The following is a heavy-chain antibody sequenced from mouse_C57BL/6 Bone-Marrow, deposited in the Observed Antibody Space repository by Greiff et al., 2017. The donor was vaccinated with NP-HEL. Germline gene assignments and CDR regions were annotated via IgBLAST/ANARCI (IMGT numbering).Heavy chain of an antibody. D-gene: IGHD2-5*01. V-gene: IGHV5-16*01. Sequence: EVKLVESEGGLVQPGSSMKLSCTASGFTFSDYYMAWVRQVPEKGLEWVANINYDGSSTYYLDSLKSRFIISRDNAKNILYLQMSSLKSEDTATYYCARGKSNYVNYYAMDYWGQGTSVTVSS. CDR3: ARGKSNYVNYYAMDY. J-gene: IGHJ4*01. CDR2: INYDGSST. CDR1: GFTFSDYY.